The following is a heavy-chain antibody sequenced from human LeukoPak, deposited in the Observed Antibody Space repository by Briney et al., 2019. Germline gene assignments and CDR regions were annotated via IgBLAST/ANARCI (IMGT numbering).Heavy chain of an antibody. D-gene: IGHD5-18*01. J-gene: IGHJ3*02. V-gene: IGHV3-21*01. CDR3: ARDRQSYGYIDAFDI. Sequence: KPGGSLRLSCAASGFTFGDFGMNWVRQAPGKGLEWVSSLSGSSAYIFYADSVKGRFTISRDSAKNSLYLQMNSLRAEDTAVYYCARDRQSYGYIDAFDIWGQGTLVTVSS. CDR1: GFTFGDFG. CDR2: LSGSSAYI.